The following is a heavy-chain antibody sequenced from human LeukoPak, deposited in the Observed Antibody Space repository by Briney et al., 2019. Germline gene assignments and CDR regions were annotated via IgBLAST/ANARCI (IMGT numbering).Heavy chain of an antibody. V-gene: IGHV1-69*05. D-gene: IGHD6-19*01. CDR2: IIPIFGTA. J-gene: IGHJ5*02. CDR1: GGTFSSYA. Sequence: SVKVSCKASGGTFSSYAISWVRQAPGQGLEWMGGIIPIFGTANYAQKFQGRVTITTDESTSTAYMELSSLRSEDTAVYYCASSTYSSGWYLKDNWFDPWGQGTLVTVSS. CDR3: ASSTYSSGWYLKDNWFDP.